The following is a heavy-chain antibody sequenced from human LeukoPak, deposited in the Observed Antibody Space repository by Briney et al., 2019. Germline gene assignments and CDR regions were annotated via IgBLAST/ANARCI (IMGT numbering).Heavy chain of an antibody. CDR3: ARTPPDGYNRYYFDY. D-gene: IGHD5-24*01. Sequence: SVKVSRKASGGTFSSYAISWVRQAPGQGLEWMGRIIPIFGTANYAQKFQGRVTITTDESTSTAYMELSSLRSEDTAVYYCARTPPDGYNRYYFDYWGQGTLVTVSS. CDR2: IIPIFGTA. J-gene: IGHJ4*02. CDR1: GGTFSSYA. V-gene: IGHV1-69*05.